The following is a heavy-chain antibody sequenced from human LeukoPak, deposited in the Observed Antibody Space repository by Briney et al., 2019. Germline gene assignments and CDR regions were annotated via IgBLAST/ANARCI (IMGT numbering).Heavy chain of an antibody. CDR1: GFTFRSYA. CDR3: SKDRGGTYGDYFDY. J-gene: IGHJ4*02. Sequence: GGSLSLSCAASGFTFRSYAMTWVRQSPGKGLEWVSAIGGSGGTTYYADSVQRRFTISRDNSKNTLYLKMNSLRAEDTAVYYCSKDRGGTYGDYFDYWGQ. V-gene: IGHV3-23*01. CDR2: IGGSGGTT. D-gene: IGHD4-17*01.